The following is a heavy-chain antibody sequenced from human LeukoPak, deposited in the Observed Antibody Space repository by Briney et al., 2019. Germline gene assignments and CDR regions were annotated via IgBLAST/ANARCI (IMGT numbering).Heavy chain of an antibody. CDR1: GFTVSSNF. J-gene: IGHJ4*02. V-gene: IGHV3-66*01. Sequence: PGGSLRLSCAVSGFTVSSNFMSWVRQAPGKGLEWVSVIYSGGSTYYADSVKGRFTISRDNAKNSLYLQMNSLRAEDAAVYYCASMLLGGSGWYDYWGQGTLVTVSS. CDR3: ASMLLGGSGWYDY. D-gene: IGHD6-19*01. CDR2: IYSGGST.